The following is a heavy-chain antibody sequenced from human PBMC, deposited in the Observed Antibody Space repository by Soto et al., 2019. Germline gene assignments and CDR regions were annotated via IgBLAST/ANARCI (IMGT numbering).Heavy chain of an antibody. J-gene: IGHJ2*01. D-gene: IGHD7-27*01. CDR3: AKATWGYWYFDL. V-gene: IGHV3-23*01. Sequence: GGSLRLSCAASGIIFRSYGMSCVRQATGKGLEWVSAITGSGDSPYYADSVKGRFTVSRDNSKNTLYLQMTSLRAEDTAVYYCAKATWGYWYFDLWGRGTLVTVSS. CDR1: GIIFRSYG. CDR2: ITGSGDSP.